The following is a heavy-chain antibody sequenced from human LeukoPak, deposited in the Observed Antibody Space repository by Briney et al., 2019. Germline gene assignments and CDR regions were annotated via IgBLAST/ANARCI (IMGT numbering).Heavy chain of an antibody. CDR2: IYYSGST. D-gene: IGHD6-19*01. CDR1: GGSISSSSYY. Sequence: ASETLSLTCTVSGGSISSSSYYWGWIRQPPGKGLEWIGSIYYSGSTYYNPSLKSRVTISVDTSKNQFSLKLSSVTAADTAVYYCARASYSSGFDYWGQGTLVTVSS. V-gene: IGHV4-39*07. CDR3: ARASYSSGFDY. J-gene: IGHJ4*02.